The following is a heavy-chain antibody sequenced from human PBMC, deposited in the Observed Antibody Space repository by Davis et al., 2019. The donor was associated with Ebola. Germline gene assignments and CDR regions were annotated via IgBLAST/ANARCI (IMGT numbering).Heavy chain of an antibody. Sequence: PGGSLRLSCAASGFTFSSYLMSWARQAPGKGLEWVANIKQDGSEKYYVDSVKGRFTISRDNSKNTLYLQMNSLSAEEQAVYYCAREWGVGVVATNDYYYGMGVWGQGTTVTVSS. J-gene: IGHJ6*02. CDR1: GFTFSSYL. V-gene: IGHV3-7*01. D-gene: IGHD5-12*01. CDR3: AREWGVGVVATNDYYYGMGV. CDR2: IKQDGSEK.